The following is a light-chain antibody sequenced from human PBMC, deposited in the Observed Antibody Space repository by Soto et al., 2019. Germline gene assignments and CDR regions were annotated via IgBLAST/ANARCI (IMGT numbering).Light chain of an antibody. J-gene: IGKJ2*03. CDR1: QDIRKY. Sequence: DIQMTQSPSSMSAYVGDRVTSTGQASQDIRKYLNRYQQKPGKAPKLLIYDASNLETGVPSRFSGRGSGTDFTVNISRLQPEDIAIYHCQQYATLPMYRFGQGTKLEI. CDR2: DAS. V-gene: IGKV1-33*01. CDR3: QQYATLPMYR.